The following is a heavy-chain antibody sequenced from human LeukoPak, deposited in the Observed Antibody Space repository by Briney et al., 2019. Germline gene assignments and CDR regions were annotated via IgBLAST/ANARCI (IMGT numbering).Heavy chain of an antibody. J-gene: IGHJ4*02. D-gene: IGHD2-2*01. CDR2: INPNSGGT. Sequence: ASVKVSCKASGYTFTGYYMHWVRQAPGQGLEWMGWINPNSGGTNYAQKLQGRVTMTRDTSISTAYMELSRLRSDDTAVYYCARQLYCSSTSCPSGFDYWGQGTLVTVSS. V-gene: IGHV1-2*02. CDR3: ARQLYCSSTSCPSGFDY. CDR1: GYTFTGYY.